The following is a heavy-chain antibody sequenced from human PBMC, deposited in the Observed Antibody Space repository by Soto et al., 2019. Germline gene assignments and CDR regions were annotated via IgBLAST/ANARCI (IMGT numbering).Heavy chain of an antibody. CDR2: ISGSSGK. CDR1: GFTFSSYN. J-gene: IGHJ4*02. V-gene: IGHV3-48*02. D-gene: IGHD3-22*01. CDR3: ARVGPSGHSGY. Sequence: GGSLRLSCAASGFTFSSYNMNWVRQAPGKGLEWGSYISGSSGKYYADSVKGRFTISRDNAKNSLYLQMNSLRDDDTAVYYCARVGPSGHSGYWGQGTLVTVAS.